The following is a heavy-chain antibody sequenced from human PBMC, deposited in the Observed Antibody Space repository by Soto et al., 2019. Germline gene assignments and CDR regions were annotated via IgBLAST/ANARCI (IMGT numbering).Heavy chain of an antibody. CDR3: ARVNYDSSGYYLYYFDY. J-gene: IGHJ4*02. CDR1: GYTFTGYY. V-gene: IGHV1-2*04. CDR2: INPNSGGT. Sequence: QVQLVQSGAEVKKPGASVKVSCKASGYTFTGYYMHWVRQAPGQGLEWMGWINPNSGGTNYAQKFQGWVTMTRDTSISTAYMELSRLRSDDTAVYYCARVNYDSSGYYLYYFDYWGQGTLVTVSS. D-gene: IGHD3-22*01.